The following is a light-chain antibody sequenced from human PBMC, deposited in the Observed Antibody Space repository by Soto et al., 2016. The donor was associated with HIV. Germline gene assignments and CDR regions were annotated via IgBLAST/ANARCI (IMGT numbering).Light chain of an antibody. J-gene: IGKJ4*01. CDR1: QSISSW. CDR3: QQYKNYPLT. V-gene: IGKV1-5*03. Sequence: DIQMTQSPSTLSASVGDRVTITCRASQSISSWLAWYQQKPGKAPKLLIYKASSLESGVPSRFSGSGSGTEFTLTISSLQAEDLATYFCQQYKNYPLTFGGGPRWRSN. CDR2: KAS.